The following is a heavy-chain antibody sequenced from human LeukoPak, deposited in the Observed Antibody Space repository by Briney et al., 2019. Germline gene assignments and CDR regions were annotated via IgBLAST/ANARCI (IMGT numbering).Heavy chain of an antibody. D-gene: IGHD3-10*01. CDR1: GFTFSSYA. Sequence: GGSLRLSCAASGFTFSSYAMTWVRQAPGRGLEWVSSVDGGGGGTYYADSVKGRFTVSRDNSKNTLYLQMNSLRAEDTAVYYCARDRGAGSYNWGQGTLVTVSS. J-gene: IGHJ4*02. CDR2: VDGGGGGT. CDR3: ARDRGAGSYN. V-gene: IGHV3-23*01.